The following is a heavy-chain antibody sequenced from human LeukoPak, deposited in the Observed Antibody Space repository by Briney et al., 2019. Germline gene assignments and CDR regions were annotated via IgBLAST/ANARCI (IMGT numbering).Heavy chain of an antibody. CDR3: ARVYSRSIFDY. D-gene: IGHD6-13*01. CDR1: GGSISSYY. Sequence: SEALSLTCTVSGGSISSYYWSWIRQPPGKGLEWIGYIYYSGSTNHNPSLKSRATISVDASKNQFSLKLSSVTAADTAVYYCARVYSRSIFDYWGQGTLVTVSS. V-gene: IGHV4-59*01. J-gene: IGHJ4*02. CDR2: IYYSGST.